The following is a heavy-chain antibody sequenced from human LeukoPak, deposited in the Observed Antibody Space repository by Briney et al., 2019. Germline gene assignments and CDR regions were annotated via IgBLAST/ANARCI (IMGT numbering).Heavy chain of an antibody. CDR1: GGSISSYY. CDR3: ARFYYDSSFFDP. CDR2: FYYSGST. V-gene: IGHV4-59*08. J-gene: IGHJ5*02. Sequence: SETLSLTCTVSGGSISSYYWSWIRQPPGKGLEWIGYFYYSGSTNYNPSLKSRVTISVDTSKNQFSLKLSSVTAADTAVYYCARFYYDSSFFDPWGQGTLVTVSS. D-gene: IGHD3-22*01.